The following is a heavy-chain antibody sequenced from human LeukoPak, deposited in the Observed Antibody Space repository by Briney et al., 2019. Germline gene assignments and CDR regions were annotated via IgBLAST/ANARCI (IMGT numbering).Heavy chain of an antibody. CDR2: ISWNSGSI. J-gene: IGHJ4*02. CDR3: AKATDGYNSDFDY. D-gene: IGHD5-12*01. V-gene: IGHV3-9*01. CDR1: GFTFDDYA. Sequence: GRSLRLSCAASGFTFDDYAVHWVRQAPGKGLEWVSGISWNSGSIGYADSVKGRFTISRDNAKNSLYLQMNSLRAEDTALYYCAKATDGYNSDFDYWGQGTLVTVSS.